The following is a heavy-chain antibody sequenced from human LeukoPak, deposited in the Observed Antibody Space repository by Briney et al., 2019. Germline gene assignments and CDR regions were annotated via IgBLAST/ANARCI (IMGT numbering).Heavy chain of an antibody. CDR3: TTDPGNYEIF. V-gene: IGHV3-15*01. Sequence: PGGPLRLSCAASGYTFSSYAMSWVRQAPGKGLEWVGHIKSKTDGGTVDYAPPVKGRFTISRDDSRNTLSLEMNFLTTEDTAVYYCTTDPGNYEIFWGQGTLVSVSS. CDR1: GYTFSSYA. J-gene: IGHJ4*02. D-gene: IGHD4-11*01. CDR2: IKSKTDGGTV.